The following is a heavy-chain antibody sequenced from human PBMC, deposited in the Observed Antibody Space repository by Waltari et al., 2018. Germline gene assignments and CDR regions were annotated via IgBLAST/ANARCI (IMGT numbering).Heavy chain of an antibody. CDR3: AIYCSSTSCYNYAFDI. CDR2: IIPIFGTA. J-gene: IGHJ3*02. Sequence: QVQLVQSGAEVKKPGSSVKVSCKASGGTFSSYAISWVRQAPGQGLEWMGGIIPIFGTANYAQKFQGRVTITADESTSTAYMELSSLRSEDTAVYYCAIYCSSTSCYNYAFDIWGQGTMVTVSS. D-gene: IGHD2-2*02. V-gene: IGHV1-69*01. CDR1: GGTFSSYA.